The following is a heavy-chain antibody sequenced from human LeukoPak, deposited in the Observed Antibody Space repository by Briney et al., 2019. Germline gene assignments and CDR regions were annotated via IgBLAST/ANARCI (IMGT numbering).Heavy chain of an antibody. J-gene: IGHJ4*02. CDR3: TTDTNHYDSSGYYVR. Sequence: GGSLRLSCTTSGFTFGDYAMSWFRQTPGKGLEWVGFIRSDFYGGTAEYAPSVKGRFTISRDDSKSIAYLQMNSLKTEDTAVYYCTTDTNHYDSSGYYVRWGQGTLVTVSS. CDR2: IRSDFYGGTA. D-gene: IGHD3-22*01. V-gene: IGHV3-49*03. CDR1: GFTFGDYA.